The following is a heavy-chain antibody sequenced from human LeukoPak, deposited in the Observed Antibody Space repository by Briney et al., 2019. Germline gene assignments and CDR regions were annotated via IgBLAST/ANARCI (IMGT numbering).Heavy chain of an antibody. Sequence: GGSLTLSCTTSGFTFTTYWMSWVRQAPGKGLEWVSSISSSSSYIYYADSVKGRFTISRDNAKNSLYLQMNSLRAEDTAVYYCARDHYYDSSGYYYGIYYYYYMDVWGKGTTVTVSS. V-gene: IGHV3-21*01. CDR3: ARDHYYDSSGYYYGIYYYYYMDV. D-gene: IGHD3-22*01. CDR2: ISSSSSYI. J-gene: IGHJ6*03. CDR1: GFTFTTYW.